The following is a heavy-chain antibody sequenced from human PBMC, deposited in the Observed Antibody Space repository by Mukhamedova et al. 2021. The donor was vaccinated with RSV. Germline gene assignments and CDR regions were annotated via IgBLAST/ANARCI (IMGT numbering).Heavy chain of an antibody. J-gene: IGHJ4*02. D-gene: IGHD6-13*01. Sequence: IRQPAGKGLEWIGRIYTRGTTNYSPSLKSRVTMSVDTSKNQFSLNLTSLTAADTAGYSCSRSPGYSSNWASYGPYSFDYWGQGT. V-gene: IGHV4-4*07. CDR2: IYTRGTT. CDR3: SRSPGYSSNWASYGPYSFDY.